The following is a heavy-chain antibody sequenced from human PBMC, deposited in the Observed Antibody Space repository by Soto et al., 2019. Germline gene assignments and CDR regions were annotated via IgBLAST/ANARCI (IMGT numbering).Heavy chain of an antibody. CDR3: AKLQSRELGRGAFDV. CDR1: GFTFSSYA. V-gene: IGHV3-23*01. CDR2: ISGSGGSI. J-gene: IGHJ3*01. D-gene: IGHD7-27*01. Sequence: GGSLRLSCEASGFTFSSYAMSWVRQAPGKGLEWVSGISGSGGSIYYADSVKGRFIISRDNSKNMLNLQMNSLSAEDTAVYYCAKLQSRELGRGAFDVWRQGTMVTVSS.